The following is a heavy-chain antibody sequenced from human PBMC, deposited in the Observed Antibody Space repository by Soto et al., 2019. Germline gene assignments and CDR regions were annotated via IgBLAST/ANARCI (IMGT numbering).Heavy chain of an antibody. CDR1: GGSVSSGSYY. D-gene: IGHD6-19*01. V-gene: IGHV4-61*01. J-gene: IGHJ6*02. CDR2: IYYSGST. Sequence: QVQLQESGPGLVKPSETLSLTCTVSGGSVSSGSYYWSWIRQPPGKGLEWIGYIYYSGSTNYNPSLKMRVTISVDTSKNQFSLKLSSVTAAATAVYYCARGIEGWYQGRYYYGMDVWGQGTTVTVSS. CDR3: ARGIEGWYQGRYYYGMDV.